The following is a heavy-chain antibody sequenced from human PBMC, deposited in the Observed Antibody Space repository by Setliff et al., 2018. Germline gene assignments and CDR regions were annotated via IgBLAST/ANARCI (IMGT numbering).Heavy chain of an antibody. CDR2: IRNDGATT. J-gene: IGHJ3*02. Sequence: PGGSLRLSCAASGFTFSSYSMNWVRQAPGKGLEWLSNIRNDGATTSYANSVKGRFTISRDSSKNTLYLQMSSLRAEDTAVYYCVKTHWDTWIRGAFDIWGQGTMVTVSS. D-gene: IGHD3-10*01. V-gene: IGHV3-64D*09. CDR1: GFTFSSYS. CDR3: VKTHWDTWIRGAFDI.